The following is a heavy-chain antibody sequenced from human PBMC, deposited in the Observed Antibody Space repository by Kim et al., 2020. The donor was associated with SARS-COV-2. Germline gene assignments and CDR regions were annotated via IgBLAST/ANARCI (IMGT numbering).Heavy chain of an antibody. J-gene: IGHJ4*02. Sequence: SETLSLTCTVSGGSISSGGYYWSWIRQHPGKGLEWIGYIYYSGSTYYNPSLKSRVTISVDTSKNQFSLKLSSVTAADTAVYYCASLVGLRHIVVVTASHFDYWGQGTLVTVSS. D-gene: IGHD2-21*02. CDR3: ASLVGLRHIVVVTASHFDY. CDR2: IYYSGST. V-gene: IGHV4-31*03. CDR1: GGSISSGGYY.